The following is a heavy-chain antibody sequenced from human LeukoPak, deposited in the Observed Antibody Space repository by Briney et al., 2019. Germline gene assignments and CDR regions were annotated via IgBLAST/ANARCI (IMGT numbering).Heavy chain of an antibody. CDR1: GFTFDDYA. CDR2: ISWNSGII. CDR3: AKASQPLGGYFDY. Sequence: GRSLRLSCAASGFTFDDYAMHWVRQAPGKGLEWVSGISWNSGIIDYADSVKGRFTISRDSAKSSLYLQMNSLRPEDTALYYCAKASQPLGGYFDYWGQGTLVTVSS. D-gene: IGHD7-27*01. V-gene: IGHV3-9*01. J-gene: IGHJ4*02.